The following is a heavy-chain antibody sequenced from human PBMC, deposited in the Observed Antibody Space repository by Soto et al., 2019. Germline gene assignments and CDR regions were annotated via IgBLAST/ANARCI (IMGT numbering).Heavy chain of an antibody. CDR1: GFSLSTSGMC. D-gene: IGHD6-19*01. V-gene: IGHV2-70*12. CDR2: IDWDDDK. J-gene: IGHJ4*02. CDR3: AHRNSSGWYREYYFDY. Sequence: ESGPTLVNPTQTLTLTCTFSGFSLSTSGMCVSWIRQPPGKALEWLARIDWDDDKYYSTSLKSRLAITKDTSKNQVVLTMTNMDPVDTATYYCAHRNSSGWYREYYFDYWGQGTLVTVSS.